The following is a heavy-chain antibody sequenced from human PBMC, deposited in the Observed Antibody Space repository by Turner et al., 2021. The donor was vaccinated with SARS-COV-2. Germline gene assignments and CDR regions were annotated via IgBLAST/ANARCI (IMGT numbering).Heavy chain of an antibody. Sequence: VQLVEAGRGVVPPCRSLGLSFSPPGFTCSSYAMHWVRQAPGKELECVAVKSYEGSNKYYADSVKGRFTISRDNSKNTLYLKMNSLRAEDTAVYYCARDLAIAAAGTGLVHRPQGVVDYWGQGTLVTVSS. J-gene: IGHJ4*02. CDR3: ARDLAIAAAGTGLVHRPQGVVDY. CDR2: KSYEGSNK. V-gene: IGHV3-30-3*01. CDR1: GFTCSSYA. D-gene: IGHD6-13*01.